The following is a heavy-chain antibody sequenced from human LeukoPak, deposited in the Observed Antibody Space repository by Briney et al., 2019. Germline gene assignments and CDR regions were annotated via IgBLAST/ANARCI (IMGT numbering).Heavy chain of an antibody. CDR3: ATGYCSSTSCPSGYFQH. D-gene: IGHD2-2*01. Sequence: GASVKVSCKASGYTFTSYGISWVRQAPGQGLERMGGFDPEDGETIYAQKFQGRVTMTEDTSTDTAYMELSSLRSEDTAVYYCATGYCSSTSCPSGYFQHWGQGTLVTVSS. CDR2: FDPEDGET. J-gene: IGHJ1*01. V-gene: IGHV1-24*01. CDR1: GYTFTSYG.